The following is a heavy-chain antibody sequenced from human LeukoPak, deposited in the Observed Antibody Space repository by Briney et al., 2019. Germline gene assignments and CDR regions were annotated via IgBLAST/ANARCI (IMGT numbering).Heavy chain of an antibody. CDR2: MSHSGTT. V-gene: IGHV4-38-2*02. CDR3: ARDNVPGYFDY. J-gene: IGHJ4*02. CDR1: GYSISSGYY. D-gene: IGHD2-8*01. Sequence: PSETLSLTCTVSGYSISSGYYWGWIRQPPGKGLEWIASMSHSGTTYYNPSLKSRVTISVDTSKNQFFLKLRSVTAADTAVYYCARDNVPGYFDYWGQGGLVTVSS.